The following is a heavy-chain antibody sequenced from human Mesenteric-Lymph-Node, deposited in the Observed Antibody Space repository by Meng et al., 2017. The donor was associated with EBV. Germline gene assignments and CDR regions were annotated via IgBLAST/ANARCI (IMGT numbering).Heavy chain of an antibody. V-gene: IGHV4-39*01. J-gene: IGHJ4*02. D-gene: IGHD3-22*01. CDR2: ISYSGST. CDR1: GGSFASTSYY. CDR3: ARADYYDTSGNLDF. Sequence: QGQLQEAGPGLVKPSETLSLTCRVSGGSFASTSYYWVWIRQPPGKGLEWIGSISYSGSTYYNPSLKSRVTISVDTPKNQFSLKLRSVTATDTAVYYCARADYYDTSGNLDFWGQGTLVTVSS.